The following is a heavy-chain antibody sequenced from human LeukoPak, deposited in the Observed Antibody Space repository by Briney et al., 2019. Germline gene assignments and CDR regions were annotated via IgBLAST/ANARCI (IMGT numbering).Heavy chain of an antibody. CDR1: GGSFSGYY. CDR2: INHSGST. J-gene: IGHJ4*02. D-gene: IGHD3-10*01. Sequence: SETLSLTCAVFGGSFSGYYWNWIRQPPGKGLEWVGKINHSGSTNYNPSLKSRVTISVDTSKNQFSLKLSSVTAADTAVYYCARSRGLNYYGSGSPNNYWGQGTLVTVSS. V-gene: IGHV4-34*01. CDR3: ARSRGLNYYGSGSPNNY.